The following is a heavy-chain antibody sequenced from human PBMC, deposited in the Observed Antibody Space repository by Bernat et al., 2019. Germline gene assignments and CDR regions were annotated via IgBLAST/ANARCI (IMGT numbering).Heavy chain of an antibody. CDR2: ISPNSGGT. D-gene: IGHD6-13*01. CDR1: GYTFTSYG. V-gene: IGHV1-2*02. J-gene: IGHJ1*01. CDR3: ARESIAAASYGEYFQH. Sequence: QVQLVQSGAEVKKPGASVKVSCKASGYTFTSYGISWVRQAPGQGLEWMGWISPNSGGTNYAQKFQGRVTMTRDTSISTAYMELSRLRSDDTAVYYCARESIAAASYGEYFQHWGQGTLVTVSS.